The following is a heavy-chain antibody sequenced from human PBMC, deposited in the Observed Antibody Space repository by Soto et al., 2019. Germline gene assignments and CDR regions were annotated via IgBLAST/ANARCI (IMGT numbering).Heavy chain of an antibody. CDR1: GGSFSGYY. CDR2: INHSGST. J-gene: IGHJ6*03. CDR3: ARSITCGGVIASPYYYMDV. V-gene: IGHV4-34*01. D-gene: IGHD3-16*02. Sequence: SETLSLTCAVYGGSFSGYYWSWIRQPPGKGLEWIGEINHSGSTNYNPSLKSRVTISVDTSKNQFSLKLSSVTAADTAVYYCARSITCGGVIASPYYYMDVWGKGTTVTVSS.